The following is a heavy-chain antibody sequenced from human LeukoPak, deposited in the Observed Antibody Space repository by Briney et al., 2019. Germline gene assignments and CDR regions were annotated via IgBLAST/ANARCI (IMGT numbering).Heavy chain of an antibody. CDR1: RFTFSSYS. J-gene: IGHJ4*02. D-gene: IGHD5-12*01. CDR2: ISSSSSYI. Sequence: PGGSLRLSCAASRFTFSSYSMNWVRQAPGKGLEWVSSISSSSSYIYYADSVKGRFTISRDNAKNSLYLQMNSLRAEDTAVYYCAGEWLRFPDYWGQGTLVTVSS. CDR3: AGEWLRFPDY. V-gene: IGHV3-21*01.